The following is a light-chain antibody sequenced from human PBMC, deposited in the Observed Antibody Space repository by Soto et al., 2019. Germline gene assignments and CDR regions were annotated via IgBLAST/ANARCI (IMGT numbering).Light chain of an antibody. J-gene: IGKJ2*03. V-gene: IGKV1-5*01. CDR2: DAS. CDR1: QSIGIS. CDR3: QQCYSYYS. Sequence: DIXMTQSPSTLSAFIGDRVTITCRASQSIGISLAWLQQKPGKAPRFLIYDASTLESGVPSRFSGRGSGTEFTLTISSLQPDDSATYYCQQCYSYYSFGQGTKLEIK.